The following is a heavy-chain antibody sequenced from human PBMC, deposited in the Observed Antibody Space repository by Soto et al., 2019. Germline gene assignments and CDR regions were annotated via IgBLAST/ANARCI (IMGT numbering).Heavy chain of an antibody. CDR3: ARAVRHFSGSGDNWFDP. CDR2: INPGNGNT. J-gene: IGHJ5*02. Sequence: ASVKVSCKASGYIFSNYAIQWVRQAPGQGLEWMGYINPGNGNTKYSQKFQGRLTLTRDTSANTVYMELSSLTSRDTAMYYCARAVRHFSGSGDNWFDPWGQGTLVTVSS. V-gene: IGHV1-3*01. D-gene: IGHD3-10*01. CDR1: GYIFSNYA.